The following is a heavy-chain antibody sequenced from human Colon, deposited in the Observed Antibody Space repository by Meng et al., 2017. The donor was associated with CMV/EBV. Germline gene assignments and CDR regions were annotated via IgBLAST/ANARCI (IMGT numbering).Heavy chain of an antibody. J-gene: IGHJ3*01. Sequence: GESLKISCAASGFSFSSHEMNWVRQAPGKGLEWVSHISSSGSTTYYADSVKGRFTVSRDNAKNSLFLQINSLRAEDTAIYYCARRGSYSSNAFDLWGQGTVVTVSS. CDR2: ISSSGSTT. D-gene: IGHD4-23*01. V-gene: IGHV3-48*03. CDR3: ARRGSYSSNAFDL. CDR1: GFSFSSHE.